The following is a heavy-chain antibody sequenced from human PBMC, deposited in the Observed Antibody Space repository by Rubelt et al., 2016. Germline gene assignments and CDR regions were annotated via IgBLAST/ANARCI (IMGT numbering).Heavy chain of an antibody. CDR2: ISYDGSNK. CDR1: GFTFSSYG. CDR3: AKDSSREIVVVPAAHSGIDY. J-gene: IGHJ4*02. Sequence: QVQLVESGGGVVQPGRSLRLSCAASGFTFSSYGMHWFRQAPGKGLEWVAVISYDGSNKYYADSVKGRVTISRDNSKNTLYLQMNSLRAEDTAVYYCAKDSSREIVVVPAAHSGIDYWGQGTLVTVSS. D-gene: IGHD2-2*01. V-gene: IGHV3-30*18.